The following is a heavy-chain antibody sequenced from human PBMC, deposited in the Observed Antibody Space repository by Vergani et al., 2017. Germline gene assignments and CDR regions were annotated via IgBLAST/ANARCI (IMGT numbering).Heavy chain of an antibody. CDR1: GGSFSGYY. D-gene: IGHD2-15*01. J-gene: IGHJ5*02. Sequence: QVQLQQWGAGLLKPSETLSLTCAVYGGSFSGYYWSWIRQPPGKGLEWIGEINHSGSTNYNPSLKSRVTISVDTSKSQFSLKLSSVTAADTAVYYCTRHWAVVAANNWFDPWGQGTLVTFSS. CDR2: INHSGST. CDR3: TRHWAVVAANNWFDP. V-gene: IGHV4-34*01.